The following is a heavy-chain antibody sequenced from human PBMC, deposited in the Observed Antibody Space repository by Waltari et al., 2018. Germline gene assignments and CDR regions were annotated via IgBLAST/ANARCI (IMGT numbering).Heavy chain of an antibody. Sequence: EVQLVESGGGLVQPGGSLRLSCAASGFTFSSYWMSWVRQAPGKGLEWVANIKQDGSEKYYVDSVKGRFTISRDNAKNSLYLQMNSPRAEDTAVYYCARDGPYYYGSGSFFDYWGQGTLVTVSS. CDR3: ARDGPYYYGSGSFFDY. V-gene: IGHV3-7*01. CDR1: GFTFSSYW. D-gene: IGHD3-10*01. CDR2: IKQDGSEK. J-gene: IGHJ4*02.